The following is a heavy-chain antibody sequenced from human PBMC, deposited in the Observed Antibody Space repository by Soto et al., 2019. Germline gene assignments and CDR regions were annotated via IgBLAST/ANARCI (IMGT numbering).Heavy chain of an antibody. D-gene: IGHD1-26*01. Sequence: PGGSLRLSCAASGFPFSNAWINWVRQVPGKGLEWVGRVKSKTDGGSSDYAAPVKGRFAVSRDDSKNIEYLQMNSLKIEYTCVYYCTTDSRTTLPEIRFDYWGHGTQVTVSS. V-gene: IGHV3-15*07. J-gene: IGHJ4*01. CDR2: VKSKTDGGSS. CDR1: GFPFSNAW. CDR3: TTDSRTTLPEIRFDY.